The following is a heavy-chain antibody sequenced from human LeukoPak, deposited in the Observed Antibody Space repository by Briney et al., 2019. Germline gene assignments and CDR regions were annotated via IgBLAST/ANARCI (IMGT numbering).Heavy chain of an antibody. V-gene: IGHV1-2*06. J-gene: IGHJ4*02. CDR1: GYTFTDNF. CDR3: ARVSRGDKPTHFDY. CDR2: INPYSGAM. D-gene: IGHD4-23*01. Sequence: ASVKVSCKVSGYTFTDNFMHWVRQAPGQGLEWMGRINPYSGAMDSAQKFQGRVTMTRDTSIRAFYMELSRLRSDDTAVYYCARVSRGDKPTHFDYWGQGTQVTVSS.